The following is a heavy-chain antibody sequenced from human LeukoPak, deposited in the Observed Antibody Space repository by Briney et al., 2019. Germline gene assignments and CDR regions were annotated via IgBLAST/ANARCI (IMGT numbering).Heavy chain of an antibody. CDR1: KFAFSSYA. V-gene: IGHV3-23*01. D-gene: IGHD1-26*01. Sequence: GGSLRLSCAASKFAFSSYAMSWVRQAPGKGLEWVSGLIENGVTTYYADSVKGRFTISRDNYRNTMYLQMNSLRAEDTAVYYCVKDYQVGSSPAFGDSWGQGTLVTVSS. CDR2: LIENGVTT. CDR3: VKDYQVGSSPAFGDS. J-gene: IGHJ4*02.